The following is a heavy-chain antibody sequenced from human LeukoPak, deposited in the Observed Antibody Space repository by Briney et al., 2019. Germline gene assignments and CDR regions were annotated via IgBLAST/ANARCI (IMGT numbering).Heavy chain of an antibody. CDR3: ARGFYDSSGYYGYDY. Sequence: SETLSLTCTVSGGSITGYHWSWIRQPPGKGLEWIGYIYSSETTNYKPSLKSRVTISVDTSKNQFSLKLSSVTAADTAVYYCARGFYDSSGYYGYDYWGQGTLVTVSS. CDR1: GGSITGYH. CDR2: IYSSETT. D-gene: IGHD3-22*01. J-gene: IGHJ4*02. V-gene: IGHV4-4*08.